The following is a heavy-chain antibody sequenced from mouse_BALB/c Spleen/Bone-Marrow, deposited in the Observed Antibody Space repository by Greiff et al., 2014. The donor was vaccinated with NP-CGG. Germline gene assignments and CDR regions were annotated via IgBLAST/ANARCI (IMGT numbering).Heavy chain of an antibody. J-gene: IGHJ3*01. V-gene: IGHV14-3*02. CDR2: IVPANGNT. CDR3: ARYNYGSSQFAY. CDR1: GFNIKDTY. Sequence: VQLQQPGAELVKPGASVKLSCTASGFNIKDTYMHWVKQRPEQGLEWIGRIVPANGNTKYDPKFQGKATITADTSSNTAYLQLSSLTSEDTAVYYCARYNYGSSQFAYWGQGTLVTVSA. D-gene: IGHD1-1*01.